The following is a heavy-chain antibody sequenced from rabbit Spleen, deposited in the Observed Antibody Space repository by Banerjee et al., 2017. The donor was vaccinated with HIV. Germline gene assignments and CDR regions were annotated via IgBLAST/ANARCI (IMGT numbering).Heavy chain of an antibody. Sequence: QEQLVESGGGLVQPEGSLTLTCAASGFDFSRCWVCWVRQAPGKGLEWIGCIYGNNAYYATWAKGRFTVSSPSSTTVTLQMTSLTAADTATYFCARWVFASGSGDYAGSLNLWGPGTLVTVS. CDR2: IYGNNA. CDR3: ARWVFASGSGDYAGSLNL. D-gene: IGHD1-1*01. CDR1: GFDFSRCW. J-gene: IGHJ4*01. V-gene: IGHV1S45*01.